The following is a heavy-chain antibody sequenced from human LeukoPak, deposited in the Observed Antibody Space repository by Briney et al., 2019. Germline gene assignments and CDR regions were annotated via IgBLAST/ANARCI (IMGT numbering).Heavy chain of an antibody. J-gene: IGHJ4*02. CDR2: ISGSGGST. Sequence: GGSLRLSCAASGFTFSNYGMSWVRQAPGKGLEWVSGISGSGGSTNYADSAKGRFTISRDNSKNTLYLQMNTLRAEDTALYYCATLQISGWYSFYWGQGTLVTVSS. CDR3: ATLQISGWYSFY. D-gene: IGHD6-19*01. V-gene: IGHV3-23*01. CDR1: GFTFSNYG.